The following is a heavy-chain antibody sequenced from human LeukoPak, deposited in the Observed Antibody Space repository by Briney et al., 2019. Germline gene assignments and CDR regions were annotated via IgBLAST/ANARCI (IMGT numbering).Heavy chain of an antibody. J-gene: IGHJ4*02. V-gene: IGHV4-34*01. CDR2: VNHSGGT. CDR3: ARVAVYGINSRYEIDY. CDR1: GCSISSYY. D-gene: IGHD5-12*01. Sequence: SETLSLTCTVSGCSISSYYRSWIRQPPGKGLEWIGEVNHSGGTNYNPSLKSRVTISLDTSKNQFSLKLSSVTAADTAVYFCARVAVYGINSRYEIDYWGQGTLVTVSS.